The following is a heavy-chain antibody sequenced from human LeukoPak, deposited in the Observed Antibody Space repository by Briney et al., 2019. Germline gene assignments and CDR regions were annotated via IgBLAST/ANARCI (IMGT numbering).Heavy chain of an antibody. Sequence: PGGSLRLSCAASGFTFDDYAKHWVRQAPGKGLEWVAVISYDGSNKYYADSVKGRFTISRDNSKNTLYLQMNSLRAEDTAVYYCAKDMTQWLAFDYWGQGTLVTVSS. V-gene: IGHV3-30*18. CDR3: AKDMTQWLAFDY. J-gene: IGHJ4*02. CDR1: GFTFDDYA. D-gene: IGHD6-19*01. CDR2: ISYDGSNK.